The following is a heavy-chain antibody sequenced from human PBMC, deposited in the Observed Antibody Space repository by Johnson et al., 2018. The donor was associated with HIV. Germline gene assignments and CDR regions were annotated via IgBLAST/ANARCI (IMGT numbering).Heavy chain of an antibody. CDR3: AKEGVNWNDGDPGDFDI. J-gene: IGHJ3*02. Sequence: QVQLVESGGGVVQPGRSLRLSCAASGFTFSSYAMHWVRQAPGKGLAWVAVISYEGSNKYYVDSVKGRFTISRDNSKNRRYLQMNSLRAEDTAVYYCAKEGVNWNDGDPGDFDIWGQGTMVTVSS. D-gene: IGHD1-1*01. CDR2: ISYEGSNK. V-gene: IGHV3-30-3*01. CDR1: GFTFSSYA.